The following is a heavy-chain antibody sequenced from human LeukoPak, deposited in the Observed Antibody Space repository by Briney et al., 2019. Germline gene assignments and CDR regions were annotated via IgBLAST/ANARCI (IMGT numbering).Heavy chain of an antibody. CDR2: IDEHGFKT. Sequence: SGGSLRLSCAASGFIFRSYWMVWVRQAPGKGLEWVASIDEHGFKTYYAASVTGRFTISKDTAENSLDLQMNSLRAEDTAVYYCARDGITCTRDYWGQGALVTVSS. CDR1: GFIFRSYW. J-gene: IGHJ4*02. V-gene: IGHV3-7*01. CDR3: ARDGITCTRDY. D-gene: IGHD1-7*01.